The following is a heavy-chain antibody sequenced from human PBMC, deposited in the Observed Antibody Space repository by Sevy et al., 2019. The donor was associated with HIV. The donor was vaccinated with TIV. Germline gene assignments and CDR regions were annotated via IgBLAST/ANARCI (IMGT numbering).Heavy chain of an antibody. D-gene: IGHD2-21*01. CDR2: VSWNSRNI. J-gene: IGHJ6*02. Sequence: GGYLRLSCAASGFSFNDHAMHWVRQVPGKGLEWVSGVSWNSRNIGYGDSVKGRFTISRDNANHFLYLEMNSLRPEDTAFYYCAKDINRGCDGVNCYPYYYYFYGLDVWGQGTTVTVSS. V-gene: IGHV3-9*01. CDR1: GFSFNDHA. CDR3: AKDINRGCDGVNCYPYYYYFYGLDV.